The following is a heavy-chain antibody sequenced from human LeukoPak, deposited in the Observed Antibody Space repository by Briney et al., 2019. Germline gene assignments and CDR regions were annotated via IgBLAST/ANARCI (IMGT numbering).Heavy chain of an antibody. CDR3: ARADWDTAMIDY. Sequence: GGSLKLSCAASGFTFSSYNMNWVRQAPGQGLEWVSSIVKGRFTISRDNAKNSLYLQMNSLRAEDTAVDYCARADWDTAMIDYWGQGTLVTVSS. D-gene: IGHD5-18*01. CDR2: I. V-gene: IGHV3-21*01. J-gene: IGHJ4*02. CDR1: GFTFSSYN.